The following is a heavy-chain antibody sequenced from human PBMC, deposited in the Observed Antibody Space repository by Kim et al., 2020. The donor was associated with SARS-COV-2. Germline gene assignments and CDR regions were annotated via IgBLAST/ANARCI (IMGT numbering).Heavy chain of an antibody. D-gene: IGHD6-19*01. CDR2: ISSNGGST. CDR1: GFPFSTFT. CDR3: ARGGYSSGWYGPY. J-gene: IGHJ4*02. V-gene: IGHV3-64*01. Sequence: GGSLRLSCAASGFPFSTFTMHWVRQAPGKGLEYVSAISSNGGSTYYANSVKGRFTISRDNSKNTLYLQMGSLRAEDMAVYYCARGGYSSGWYGPYWGQGTLVTVSS.